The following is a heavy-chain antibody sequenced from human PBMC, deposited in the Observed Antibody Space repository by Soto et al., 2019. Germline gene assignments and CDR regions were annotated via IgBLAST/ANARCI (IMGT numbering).Heavy chain of an antibody. CDR1: EFTFSTYA. J-gene: IGHJ6*02. D-gene: IGHD5-12*01. V-gene: IGHV3-33*01. CDR2: IWYDGSNK. Sequence: PGGSLRLSCAASEFTFSTYAMDWVRQAPGKWLEWVAIIWYDGSNKYYADSVKGRFTISRDNSKNTLYLQMNSLRAEDTAVYYCARARTRGYSGYDPYYYYGMDVWGQGTTDTVSS. CDR3: ARARTRGYSGYDPYYYYGMDV.